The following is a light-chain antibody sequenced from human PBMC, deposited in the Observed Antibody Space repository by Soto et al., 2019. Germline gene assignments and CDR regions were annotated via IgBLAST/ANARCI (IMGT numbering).Light chain of an antibody. Sequence: QSVLTQPASVSGSPGQSITISRTGSSGDIGDYQYVSWYKQHPGKAPKLMIYDVSNRPSGVSNRFSDSKSGNTASLTISGLQAEDEADYYCSSYTSTNFVIFGGGTKLTVL. CDR2: DVS. CDR1: SGDIGDYQY. CDR3: SSYTSTNFVI. J-gene: IGLJ2*01. V-gene: IGLV2-14*01.